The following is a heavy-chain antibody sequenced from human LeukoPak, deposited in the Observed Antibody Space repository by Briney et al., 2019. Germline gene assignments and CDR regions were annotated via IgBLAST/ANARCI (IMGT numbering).Heavy chain of an antibody. CDR2: ISYDGSKK. Sequence: GGSLSLSCAASGCTFSRHARRWVRQAPGKGLEWVAVISYDGSKKYYADSVKGRFTISRDNSKNTLYLQVNSLRAEDTAVYYCARDPYSGTDGDTYYYYMDVWGKGTTVTISS. CDR1: GCTFSRHA. CDR3: ARDPYSGTDGDTYYYYMDV. D-gene: IGHD1-26*01. V-gene: IGHV3-30*04. J-gene: IGHJ6*03.